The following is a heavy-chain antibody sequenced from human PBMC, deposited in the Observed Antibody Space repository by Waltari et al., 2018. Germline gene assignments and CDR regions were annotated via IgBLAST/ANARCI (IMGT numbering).Heavy chain of an antibody. D-gene: IGHD3-10*01. CDR3: ARSSASAFDI. J-gene: IGHJ3*02. CDR2: IKQDGSEK. V-gene: IGHV3-7*01. Sequence: EVQLVESGGDLVQPEASLRLSCAASGFTFSNYWMSWVRQAPGKGLEWVANIKQDGSEKYYVDSVKGRFTISRDNAKNSLYLQMNSLRAEDTAVYYCARSSASAFDIWGQGTMVTVSS. CDR1: GFTFSNYW.